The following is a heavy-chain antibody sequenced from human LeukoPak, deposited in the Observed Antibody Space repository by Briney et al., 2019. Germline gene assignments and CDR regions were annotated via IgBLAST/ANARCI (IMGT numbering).Heavy chain of an antibody. V-gene: IGHV3-21*01. CDR2: ISSSSSYM. Sequence: GGSLRLSCVASGFTFSGYDMNWVRQAPGKGLEWVSSISSSSSYMYYADSVKGRFTISRDNAKNSLYLQMNSLRAKDTAVYYCARGLCGGDCYDYWGQGNLVTVSS. CDR1: GFTFSGYD. D-gene: IGHD2-21*01. J-gene: IGHJ4*02. CDR3: ARGLCGGDCYDY.